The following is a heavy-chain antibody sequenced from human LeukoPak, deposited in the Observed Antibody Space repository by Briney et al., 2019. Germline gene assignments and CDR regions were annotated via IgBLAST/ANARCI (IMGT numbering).Heavy chain of an antibody. CDR1: GGTFISYT. CDR3: AREHSGNYHGHY. V-gene: IGHV1-69*04. Sequence: SVKVSCKASGGTFISYTISWVRQAPGQGLEWMGKIIPILGIANYAQNFQGRVTITADKSTSTVYMELSSLRSGDTAVYYCAREHSGNYHGHYWGQGTLVTVSS. D-gene: IGHD1-26*01. J-gene: IGHJ4*02. CDR2: IIPILGIA.